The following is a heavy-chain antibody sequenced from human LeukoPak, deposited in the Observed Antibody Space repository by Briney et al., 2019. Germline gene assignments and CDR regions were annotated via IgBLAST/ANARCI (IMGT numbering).Heavy chain of an antibody. CDR2: IYYSGST. V-gene: IGHV4-30-4*01. CDR3: ARPGSLEYNWFDP. J-gene: IGHJ5*02. D-gene: IGHD6-13*01. CDR1: GGSISRGDYY. Sequence: PSETLSLTCTVSGGSISRGDYYWSWIRQPPGKGLEWIGYIYYSGSTYYTPSLKSRVTISVDTSKNQFSLKLSSVTAADTAVYYCARPGSLEYNWFDPWGQGTLVTVSS.